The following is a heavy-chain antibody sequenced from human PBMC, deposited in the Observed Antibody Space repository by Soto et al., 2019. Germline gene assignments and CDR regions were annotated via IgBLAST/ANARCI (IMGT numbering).Heavy chain of an antibody. CDR1: GYTFTGYY. Sequence: QVQLVQSGAEVKKPGASVKVSCKASGYTFTGYYMHWERQAPGQGLECMGWINPNRGGTNYAQTFQGGVTMTRDTSISTAYMELSRLRSDDTAVYYCAREREIWFGVPSDAFDIWGQGTMVTVSS. J-gene: IGHJ3*02. D-gene: IGHD3-10*01. CDR2: INPNRGGT. V-gene: IGHV1-2*02. CDR3: AREREIWFGVPSDAFDI.